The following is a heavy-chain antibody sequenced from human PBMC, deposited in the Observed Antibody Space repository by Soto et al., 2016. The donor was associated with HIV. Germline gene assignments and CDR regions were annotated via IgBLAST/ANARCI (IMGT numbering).Heavy chain of an antibody. D-gene: IGHD2-2*01. CDR2: INSDGSST. Sequence: EVQLVESGGGLVQPGGSLRLSCAASGFTFSNYWMHWVRQAPGKGLVWVSRINSDGSSTNFADSVKGRFTISRDNAKSTLNLQMKSLRVEDTGVYHCARDRSPYCGTTSCYSNWFDPWGQGTLVTVSS. CDR3: ARDRSPYCGTTSCYSNWFDP. V-gene: IGHV3-74*01. CDR1: GFTFSNYW. J-gene: IGHJ5*02.